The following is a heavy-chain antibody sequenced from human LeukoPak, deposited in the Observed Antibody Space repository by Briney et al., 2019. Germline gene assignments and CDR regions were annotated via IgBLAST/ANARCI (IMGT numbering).Heavy chain of an antibody. Sequence: PGGSLRLSCAASGFTFSSYWMTWVRQAPGKGLEWVANINQDGSEKYYVDSVTGRFTISRDNAKNSLYLQMNSLRAEDTAVYYCARGVPTGVDYFDYWGQGTLVTVSS. CDR2: INQDGSEK. D-gene: IGHD1-1*01. CDR1: GFTFSSYW. CDR3: ARGVPTGVDYFDY. J-gene: IGHJ4*02. V-gene: IGHV3-7*01.